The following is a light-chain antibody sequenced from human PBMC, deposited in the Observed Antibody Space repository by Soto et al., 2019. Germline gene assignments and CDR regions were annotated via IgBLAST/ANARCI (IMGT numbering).Light chain of an antibody. V-gene: IGLV1-40*01. CDR1: SSNIGAGYD. Sequence: QSVLTQPPSVSGAPGQRVTISCTGSSSNIGAGYDVHWYQQLPGTAPKLLIYGNNNRPSGVPERFSGSKSGTLASLAITGLQAEDEADYYCQSYDSSLTGSKVFGGGTKLTVL. CDR3: QSYDSSLTGSKV. J-gene: IGLJ2*01. CDR2: GNN.